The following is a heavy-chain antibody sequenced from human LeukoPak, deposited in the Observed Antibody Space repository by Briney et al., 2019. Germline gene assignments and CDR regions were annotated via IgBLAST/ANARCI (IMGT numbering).Heavy chain of an antibody. D-gene: IGHD6-6*01. CDR2: ISSSSSYI. CDR3: ARDRGISAHTLANY. V-gene: IGHV3-21*01. Sequence: GGSLRLSCAASGFTFSSYSMNWVRQAPGKGLEWVSSISSSSSYIYYADPVKGRFTISRDNAKNSLYLQMNSLRAEDTAVYYCARDRGISAHTLANYWGQGTLVTVSS. J-gene: IGHJ4*02. CDR1: GFTFSSYS.